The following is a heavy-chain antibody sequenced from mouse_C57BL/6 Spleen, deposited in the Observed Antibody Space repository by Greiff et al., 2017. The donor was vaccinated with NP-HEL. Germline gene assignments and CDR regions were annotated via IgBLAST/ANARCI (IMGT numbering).Heavy chain of an antibody. CDR2: IYPGDGDT. J-gene: IGHJ2*01. V-gene: IGHV1-82*01. Sequence: VQLVESGPELVKPGASVKISCKASGYAFSSSWMNWVKQRPGKGLEWIGRIYPGDGDTNYNGKFKGKATLTADKSSSTAYMQLSSLTSEDSAVYFCARPELGPSYYFDYWGQGTTLTVSS. D-gene: IGHD4-1*01. CDR3: ARPELGPSYYFDY. CDR1: GYAFSSSW.